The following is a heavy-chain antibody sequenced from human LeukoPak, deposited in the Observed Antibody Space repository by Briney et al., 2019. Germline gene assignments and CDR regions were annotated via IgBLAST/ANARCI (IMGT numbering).Heavy chain of an antibody. J-gene: IGHJ5*02. CDR2: INHSGST. Sequence: PSETLSLTCAVYGGSFSGYYWSWIRQPPGKGLEWIGEINHSGSTNYNPSLKSRVTISVDTSKNQFSLKLSSVTAADTAVYYCARGRYYYGSGRGGFDPWGQGTLVTVSS. D-gene: IGHD3-10*01. V-gene: IGHV4-34*01. CDR3: ARGRYYYGSGRGGFDP. CDR1: GGSFSGYY.